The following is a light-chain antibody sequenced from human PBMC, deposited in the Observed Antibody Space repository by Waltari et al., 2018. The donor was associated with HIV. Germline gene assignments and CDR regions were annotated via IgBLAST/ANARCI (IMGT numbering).Light chain of an antibody. J-gene: IGKJ2*01. CDR2: WAS. CDR1: QHILYSYKHKSY. V-gene: IGKV4-1*01. Sequence: DIVLTQSPASLAVSLGETATINCQASQHILYSYKHKSYIPWLQQRPGHPPSVLISWASTRVSGGPDRFTGSGSGTDVTLTISSLLTEDVAVYYCQQYYSTVLFTFGHGTKLEI. CDR3: QQYYSTVLFT.